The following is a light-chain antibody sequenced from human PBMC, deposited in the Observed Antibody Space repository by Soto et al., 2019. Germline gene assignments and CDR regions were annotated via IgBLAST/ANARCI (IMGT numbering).Light chain of an antibody. V-gene: IGLV2-14*01. CDR1: SXDIGGYNY. CDR3: SSYTSSSTYV. CDR2: EVS. J-gene: IGLJ1*01. Sequence: QSALTQPASVSGSPGQSIAISCTGTSXDIGGYNYVSWYQQHPGKAPKPMIYEVSNRPSGVSNRFSGSKSGNTASLTISGLQADDEADYYCSSYTSSSTYVFGTGTKVTVL.